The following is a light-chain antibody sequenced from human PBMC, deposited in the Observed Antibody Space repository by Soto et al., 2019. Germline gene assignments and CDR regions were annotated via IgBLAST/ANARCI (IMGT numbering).Light chain of an antibody. Sequence: QSVLTQPPSVSAAPGQKVTISCSGSSSNIGGNSVSWYQQLPGTAPKLLIYDDNKRPSGIPDRFSGSKSGTSATLGITGFQTGDDAYYYCGYWDIRLSAYVFATGT. CDR3: GYWDIRLSAYV. J-gene: IGLJ1*01. V-gene: IGLV1-51*01. CDR1: SSNIGGNS. CDR2: DDN.